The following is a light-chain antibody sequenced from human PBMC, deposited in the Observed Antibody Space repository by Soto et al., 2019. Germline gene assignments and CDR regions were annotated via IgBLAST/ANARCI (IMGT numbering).Light chain of an antibody. CDR3: QQYDAWPRT. CDR2: GAS. J-gene: IGKJ1*01. Sequence: EIVMTQSPATLSMSSGERVPLSCRASQSVSNNLAWYQQIPGQAPRLLIHGASIRATGVPARFSGSGSGTEFTLTISSLQSEDFAVYYCQQYDAWPRTFGQGTKVDIK. CDR1: QSVSNN. V-gene: IGKV3-15*01.